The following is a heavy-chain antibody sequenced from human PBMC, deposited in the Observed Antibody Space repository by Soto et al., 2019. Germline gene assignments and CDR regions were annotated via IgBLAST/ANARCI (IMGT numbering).Heavy chain of an antibody. J-gene: IGHJ4*02. Sequence: GGSLRLSCAASGFTFSSYAMSWVRQAPGKGLEWVSAISGSGGSTYYADSVKGRFTISRDNSKNTLYLQVNSLRAEDTAVYYCAKSLGRQQLVESDYWGQGTLVTVSS. CDR3: AKSLGRQQLVESDY. CDR2: ISGSGGST. V-gene: IGHV3-23*01. CDR1: GFTFSSYA. D-gene: IGHD6-13*01.